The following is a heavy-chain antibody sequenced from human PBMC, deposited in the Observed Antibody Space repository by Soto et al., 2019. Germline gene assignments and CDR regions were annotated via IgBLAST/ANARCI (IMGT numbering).Heavy chain of an antibody. J-gene: IGHJ4*02. Sequence: QITLKESGPPLVKPTQTLTLTCTFSGFSLSTSGVGVGWIRQPPGKALEWLALIYWDDDKRYSPSLKSRLTXXKXXSKNQVVLTMTNMDPVDTATYYCAHRPSYCSPGSCYSGFDYWGQGTLVTVSS. CDR3: AHRPSYCSPGSCYSGFDY. V-gene: IGHV2-5*02. CDR2: IYWDDDK. CDR1: GFSLSTSGVG. D-gene: IGHD2-15*01.